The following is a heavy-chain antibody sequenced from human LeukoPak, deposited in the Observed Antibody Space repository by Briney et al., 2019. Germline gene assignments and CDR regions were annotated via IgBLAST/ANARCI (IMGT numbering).Heavy chain of an antibody. D-gene: IGHD6-19*01. J-gene: IGHJ5*02. V-gene: IGHV3-23*01. CDR2: ISAIGGST. CDR3: ERTEFSGWYDNWFDP. Sequence: GGSLRLSCAASGFVFSGHAMSSVRQAPGKGLECVSAISAIGGSTYYADSVKGRFTISRDNPKKVLNLQMNNLSAGDTAVYYCERTEFSGWYDNWFDPLGQGTLVTVSS. CDR1: GFVFSGHA.